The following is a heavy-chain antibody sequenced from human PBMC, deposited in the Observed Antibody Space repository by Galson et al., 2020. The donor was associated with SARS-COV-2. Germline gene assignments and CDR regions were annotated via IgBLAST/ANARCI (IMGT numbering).Heavy chain of an antibody. CDR3: ARYSGDDSGWYEMNCFDP. V-gene: IGHV3-23*01. D-gene: IGHD6-19*01. CDR2: ISDSGGAT. Sequence: TGGSLRLSCEASGFTFSTYGMTWVRQAPGKGLEWVSSISDSGGATYYADSVKARFTISRDNSKHTLYLQMYSLRAEDSALYYCARYSGDDSGWYEMNCFDPWGQGTLVTVSS. CDR1: GFTFSTYG. J-gene: IGHJ5*02.